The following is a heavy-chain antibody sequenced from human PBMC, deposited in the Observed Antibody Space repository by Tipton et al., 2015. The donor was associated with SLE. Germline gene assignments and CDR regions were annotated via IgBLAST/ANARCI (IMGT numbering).Heavy chain of an antibody. CDR2: MNPNSGNT. CDR1: GYTFTSYD. D-gene: IGHD6-13*01. J-gene: IGHJ5*02. Sequence: QSGPEVKKPGASVKVSCKASGYTFTSYDINWVRQATGQGLEWMGWMNPNSGNTGYAQKFQGRVTMTRDTSTSTVYMELSSLRSEDTAVYYCARGGIAAAGGDWFDPWGQGTLVTVSS. V-gene: IGHV1-8*02. CDR3: ARGGIAAAGGDWFDP.